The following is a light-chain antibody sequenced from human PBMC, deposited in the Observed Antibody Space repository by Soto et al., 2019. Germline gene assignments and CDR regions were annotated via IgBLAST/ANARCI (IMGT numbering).Light chain of an antibody. Sequence: DIQMTQSPSSVSASVGDIVTITFRASQGISSWLALYQQKPGKAPKLLIYAASSLQSGVPSRFSGSGSGTDFTLTISSLQPDDFATYYCQQYNSYSPLTFGGGTKVDIK. CDR3: QQYNSYSPLT. J-gene: IGKJ4*01. CDR2: AAS. CDR1: QGISSW. V-gene: IGKV1D-16*01.